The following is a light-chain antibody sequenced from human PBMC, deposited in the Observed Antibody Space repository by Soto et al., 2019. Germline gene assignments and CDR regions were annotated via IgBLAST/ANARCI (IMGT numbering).Light chain of an antibody. Sequence: AIQMTQSPSSLSASVGDRVTITCRASQGIRNDLGWYQQKPGKAPKVLIYGASSLQSGVPSRFSGSGSGTDFALTISSLQPEDFATYYCLQDYNYPWTFGQGTKVEIK. CDR2: GAS. J-gene: IGKJ1*01. V-gene: IGKV1-6*01. CDR1: QGIRND. CDR3: LQDYNYPWT.